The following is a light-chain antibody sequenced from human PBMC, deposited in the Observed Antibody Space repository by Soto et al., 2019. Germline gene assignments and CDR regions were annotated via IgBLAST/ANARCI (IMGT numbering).Light chain of an antibody. CDR2: GAS. CDR3: QQYNNWIT. J-gene: IGKJ5*01. V-gene: IGKV3-15*01. CDR1: QSVSSN. Sequence: EIVLTPSPATLSVSPGERANHSCRASQSVSSNLAWYQQKPGQAPRLLIYGASTRATGIPARFSGSGSGTEFTLTISSLQSEDFAVYYCQQYNNWITFGQGTRLEIK.